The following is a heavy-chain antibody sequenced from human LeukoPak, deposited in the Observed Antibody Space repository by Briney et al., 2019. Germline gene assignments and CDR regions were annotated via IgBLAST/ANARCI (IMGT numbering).Heavy chain of an antibody. D-gene: IGHD3-10*01. J-gene: IGHJ4*02. Sequence: SETLSLTCTVSGGSISSYYWSWIRQPPGKGLEWIGYIYYSGSTNYNPSLKSRVTISVDTSKNQFSLKLSSVTAADTAVYYCARCSTFYYGSGSLKVFDYWGQGTLVTVSS. CDR2: IYYSGST. V-gene: IGHV4-59*01. CDR3: ARCSTFYYGSGSLKVFDY. CDR1: GGSISSYY.